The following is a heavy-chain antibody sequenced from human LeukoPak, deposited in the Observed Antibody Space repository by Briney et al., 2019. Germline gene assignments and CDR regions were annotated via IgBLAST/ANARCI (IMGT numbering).Heavy chain of an antibody. CDR3: AKPSRRGYSYGYAGNNWFDP. J-gene: IGHJ5*02. D-gene: IGHD5-18*01. CDR2: ISYDGSNK. Sequence: PGGSLRLSCAASGFTFSSYAMHWVRQAPGKGLEWVAVISYDGSNKYYADSVKGRFTISRDNSKNTLYLQMNSLRAEDTAVYYCAKPSRRGYSYGYAGNNWFDPWGQGTLVTVSS. CDR1: GFTFSSYA. V-gene: IGHV3-30-3*02.